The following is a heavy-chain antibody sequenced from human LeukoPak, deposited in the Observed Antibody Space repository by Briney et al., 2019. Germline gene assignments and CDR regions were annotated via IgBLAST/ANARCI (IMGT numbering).Heavy chain of an antibody. V-gene: IGHV3-21*01. D-gene: IGHD3-3*01. Sequence: PGGSLRLSCAASGFTFSSYSMNWVRQAPGKGLEWVSSISSSSSYIYYADSVKGRFTISRDNAKNSLYLQMNSLRAEDTAVYYCARDYLTIFGVVIPHAFDIWGQGTMVTVSS. CDR1: GFTFSSYS. CDR3: ARDYLTIFGVVIPHAFDI. J-gene: IGHJ3*02. CDR2: ISSSSSYI.